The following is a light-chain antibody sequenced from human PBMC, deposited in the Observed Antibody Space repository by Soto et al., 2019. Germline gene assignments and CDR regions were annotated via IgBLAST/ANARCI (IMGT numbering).Light chain of an antibody. Sequence: EIVLTQSPGTLSLSPGERATLSCRASQSVSSYLAWYQQKPGQAPRLLIYGASTRATGIPARFSGSGSGTEFTLTISSLQSEDFAVYYCQQYNNWPWTFGHGTKV. CDR3: QQYNNWPWT. V-gene: IGKV3-15*01. CDR2: GAS. J-gene: IGKJ1*01. CDR1: QSVSSY.